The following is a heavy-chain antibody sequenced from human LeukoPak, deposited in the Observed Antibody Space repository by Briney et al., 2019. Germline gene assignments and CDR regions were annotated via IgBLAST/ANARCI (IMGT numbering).Heavy chain of an antibody. V-gene: IGHV1-18*01. D-gene: IGHD3-3*01. CDR2: ISAYNGNT. Sequence: ASVKVSCKSSGYTFTSYGISWVRQAPGQGLEWMGWISAYNGNTNYAQKLQGRVTMTTDTSTSTAYMELGSLRSDDTAVYYCARTPGRFLEGVSPFDYWGQGTLVTVSS. CDR1: GYTFTSYG. CDR3: ARTPGRFLEGVSPFDY. J-gene: IGHJ4*02.